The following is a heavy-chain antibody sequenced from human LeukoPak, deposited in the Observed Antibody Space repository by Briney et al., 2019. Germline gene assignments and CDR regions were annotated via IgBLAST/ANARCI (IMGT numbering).Heavy chain of an antibody. J-gene: IGHJ5*02. CDR3: ASSRYYYGAGSTNWFDP. Sequence: SETLSLTCTVSGGSITSDVYYWSWIRQHPGKGLEWIGYIYSGSTSYNPSLKSRVTISVDTSKNQFSLSLTSVTAADTAVYYRASSRYYYGAGSTNWFDPWGQGTPVTVSS. D-gene: IGHD3-10*01. V-gene: IGHV4-31*03. CDR1: GGSITSDVYY. CDR2: IYSGST.